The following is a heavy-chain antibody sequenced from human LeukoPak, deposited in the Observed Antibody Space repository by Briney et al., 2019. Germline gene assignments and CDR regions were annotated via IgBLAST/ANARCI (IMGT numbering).Heavy chain of an antibody. V-gene: IGHV3-21*01. J-gene: IGHJ4*02. D-gene: IGHD2-8*02. CDR2: ISSSSSYI. Sequence: GVSLRLSYAASGFTFSSYSMNWVRQAPGKGLEWVSSISSSSSYIYYADSVKGRFTISRDNAKNSLYLQMNSLRAEDTAVYYCARGGTGWPDYWGQGTLVTVSS. CDR3: ARGGTGWPDY. CDR1: GFTFSSYS.